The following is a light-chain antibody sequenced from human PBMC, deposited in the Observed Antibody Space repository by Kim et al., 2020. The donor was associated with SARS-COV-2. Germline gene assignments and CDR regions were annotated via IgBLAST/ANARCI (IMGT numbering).Light chain of an antibody. CDR3: QTWGTGIRV. J-gene: IGLJ3*02. V-gene: IGLV4-69*01. CDR1: SGDSSYA. Sequence: QLVLTQSPSASASLGASVKLTCTLSSGDSSYAIAWHQQQPAKGPRYLMKLNSDGSHSKGDGITDRFSGSSSGAERYLTISSLQSEDEADYYCQTWGTGIRVFGGGTKLTVL. CDR2: LNSDGSH.